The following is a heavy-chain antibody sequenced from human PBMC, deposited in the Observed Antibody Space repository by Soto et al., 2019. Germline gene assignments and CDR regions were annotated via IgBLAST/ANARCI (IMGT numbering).Heavy chain of an antibody. J-gene: IGHJ3*02. D-gene: IGHD3-22*01. Sequence: XSFKGSCKATGYTLPSYYVHWIPQSPGQGLELVGIMNPSGGSTSYAQKFQGRVTMTRDTSTSTVYMELSSLRSEDTAVYYCARDGPYYYDSSGQDAFDIWGQGTMVTV. CDR1: GYTLPSYY. V-gene: IGHV1-46*01. CDR2: MNPSGGST. CDR3: ARDGPYYYDSSGQDAFDI.